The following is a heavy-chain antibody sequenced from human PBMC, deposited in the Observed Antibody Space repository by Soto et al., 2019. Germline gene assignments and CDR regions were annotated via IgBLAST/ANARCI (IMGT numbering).Heavy chain of an antibody. CDR2: IIRIFGTA. CDR1: VGTFSSYA. CDR3: ARDHGGTWNSTLYYYYGMDV. Sequence: QVQLVQSGAEVKKPGSSVKVSCKASVGTFSSYAISWVRQAPGQGLEWMGGIIRIFGTANYAQKFQGRVAITADESTSTAYMELSSLRSEDTAVYYCARDHGGTWNSTLYYYYGMDVWGQGPTVTVSS. D-gene: IGHD1-7*01. J-gene: IGHJ6*02. V-gene: IGHV1-69*01.